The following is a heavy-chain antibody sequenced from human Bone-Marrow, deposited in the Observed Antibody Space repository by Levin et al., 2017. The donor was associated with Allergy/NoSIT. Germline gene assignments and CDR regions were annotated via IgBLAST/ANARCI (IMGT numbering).Heavy chain of an antibody. Sequence: ESGPTLVKPTQTLTLTCTFSGFSLSTSGVGVGWIRQPPGKALEWLALIYWDDDKRYSPSLKSRLTITKDTSKNQVVLTMTNMDPVDTATYYCAHLPHKPPGIVVVPAAPGVWFDPWGQGTLVTVSS. J-gene: IGHJ5*02. V-gene: IGHV2-5*02. CDR1: GFSLSTSGVG. CDR3: AHLPHKPPGIVVVPAAPGVWFDP. CDR2: IYWDDDK. D-gene: IGHD2-2*01.